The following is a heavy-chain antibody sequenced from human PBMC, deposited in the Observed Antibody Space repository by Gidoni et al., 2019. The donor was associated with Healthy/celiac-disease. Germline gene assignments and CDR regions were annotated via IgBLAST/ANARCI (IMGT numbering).Heavy chain of an antibody. D-gene: IGHD3-22*01. Sequence: QLQLQESGPGLVKPSETLSLTCTVSGGSISSSSYYWGWIRQPPGKGLEWIGSIYYSGSTYYNPSLMSRVTISVDTSKNQFSLKLSSVTAADTAVYYCARWAHYDSSGYYYFDYWGQGTLVTVSS. CDR3: ARWAHYDSSGYYYFDY. CDR2: IYYSGST. J-gene: IGHJ4*02. CDR1: GGSISSSSYY. V-gene: IGHV4-39*01.